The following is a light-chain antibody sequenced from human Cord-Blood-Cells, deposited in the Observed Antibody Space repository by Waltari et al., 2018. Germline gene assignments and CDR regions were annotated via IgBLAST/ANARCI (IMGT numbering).Light chain of an antibody. CDR2: DAS. CDR1: QSISSW. J-gene: IGKJ2*01. Sequence: DIQMTQSPSTLSASVGDRVTITCRTSQSISSWLAWYQQKPGKAPKLLFYDASRLESGVPSRFSGSGSGTEFTLTISSLQPDDFATYYCQQYNSYPYTFGQGTKLEIK. V-gene: IGKV1-5*01. CDR3: QQYNSYPYT.